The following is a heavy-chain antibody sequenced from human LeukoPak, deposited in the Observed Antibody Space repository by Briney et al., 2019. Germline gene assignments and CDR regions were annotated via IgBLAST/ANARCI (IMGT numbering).Heavy chain of an antibody. V-gene: IGHV3-23*01. Sequence: GGSLGLSCAASGFTFSSYAMSWVRQAPGKGLEWVSIIGVSRGSTFYTGSVKGRFTISRDNSKNTVFLQMNSLRAEDTAVYYCVRGHTTATYYFDYWGQGTLVTVSS. J-gene: IGHJ4*02. D-gene: IGHD1-1*01. CDR3: VRGHTTATYYFDY. CDR2: IGVSRGST. CDR1: GFTFSSYA.